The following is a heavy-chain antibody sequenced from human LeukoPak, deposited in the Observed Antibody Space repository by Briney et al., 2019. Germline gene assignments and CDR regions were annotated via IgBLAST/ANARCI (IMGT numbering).Heavy chain of an antibody. CDR2: IRGSGGGT. Sequence: GGSLRLSCAASGFTFSSYAMSWVRQAPGKGLEWVSAIRGSGGGTYHADSVKRRFTISRDNSKNTLYLQMNSLRDEDTALYYCAKAGIGVVGYFDYWGQGTLVTVSS. CDR3: AKAGIGVVGYFDY. J-gene: IGHJ4*02. V-gene: IGHV3-23*01. CDR1: GFTFSSYA. D-gene: IGHD6-19*01.